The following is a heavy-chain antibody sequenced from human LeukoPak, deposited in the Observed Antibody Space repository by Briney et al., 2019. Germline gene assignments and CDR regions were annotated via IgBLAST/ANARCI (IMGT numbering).Heavy chain of an antibody. Sequence: SETLSLTCAVYGGPFSGYHWSWIRQPPGKGLEWIGEINHSGSTNYNPSLKSRVTISVDTSKNQFSLKLNPVTAADTAVYYCASSAAEYLYYFDYWGQGTLVTVSS. D-gene: IGHD6-13*01. CDR1: GGPFSGYH. CDR2: INHSGST. V-gene: IGHV4-34*01. CDR3: ASSAAEYLYYFDY. J-gene: IGHJ4*02.